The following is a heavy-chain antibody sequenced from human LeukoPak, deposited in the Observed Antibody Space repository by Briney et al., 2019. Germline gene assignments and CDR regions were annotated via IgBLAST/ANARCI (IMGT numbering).Heavy chain of an antibody. V-gene: IGHV3-74*01. CDR2: MNPDGSGS. CDR3: TRNLYGDY. Sequence: GGSLRLSCAASGSTFSTYWMHWVRQAPGKGLVWVSRMNPDGSGSYYADSVKGRFTISRDNAKNTLYLQMNSLRAEDTAVYYCTRNLYGDYWGQGTLVTVSS. J-gene: IGHJ4*02. CDR1: GSTFSTYW. D-gene: IGHD3-16*01.